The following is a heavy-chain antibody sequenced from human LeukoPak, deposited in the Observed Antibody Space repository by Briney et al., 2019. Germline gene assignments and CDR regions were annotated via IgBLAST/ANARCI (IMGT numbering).Heavy chain of an antibody. Sequence: GGSLRLSCAASGFTFSSYGMHWVRQAPGKGLEWVAFIRYDGSNKYYADSVKGRFTISRDNSKNTLYLQMNSLRAEDTAVYYCAKSGGYNSYYYYYMDVWGKGTTVTISS. CDR2: IRYDGSNK. CDR1: GFTFSSYG. J-gene: IGHJ6*03. V-gene: IGHV3-30*02. CDR3: AKSGGYNSYYYYYMDV. D-gene: IGHD5-24*01.